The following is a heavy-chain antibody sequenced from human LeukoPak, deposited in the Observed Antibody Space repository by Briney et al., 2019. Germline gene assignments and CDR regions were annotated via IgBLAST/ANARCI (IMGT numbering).Heavy chain of an antibody. CDR1: GGPISSYY. J-gene: IGHJ6*04. D-gene: IGHD2-15*01. CDR2: IFYSGST. CDR3: ARGPQYCSGGTCYHNYFYGMDV. Sequence: SETLTLTCTVSGGPISSYYWSWIRQPPGKGLKGIGYIFYSGSTNYNPSLKSRVTISVYTSKNQFSLRLTSVTAADTAVYYCARGPQYCSGGTCYHNYFYGMDVWGKGTTVTVSS. V-gene: IGHV4-59*01.